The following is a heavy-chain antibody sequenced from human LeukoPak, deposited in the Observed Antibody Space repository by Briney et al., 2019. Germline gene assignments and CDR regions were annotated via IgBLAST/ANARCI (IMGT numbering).Heavy chain of an antibody. CDR1: GYTFTGYY. V-gene: IGHV1-2*02. CDR2: IHSNNGGT. Sequence: GASVKVSCKASGYTFTGYYMHWARQAPGQGLEWMGWIHSNNGGTNYAQKFQGRVTMTRGTSISTAYMELRSLRSDDTAVYYCARDGNYGGPIDWGQGTLVTVSS. CDR3: ARDGNYGGPID. J-gene: IGHJ4*02. D-gene: IGHD4-23*01.